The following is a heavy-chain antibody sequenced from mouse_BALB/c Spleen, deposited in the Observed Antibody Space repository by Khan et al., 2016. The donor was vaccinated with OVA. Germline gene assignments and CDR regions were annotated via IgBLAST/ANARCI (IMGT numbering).Heavy chain of an antibody. V-gene: IGHV5-6*01. D-gene: IGHD1-1*01. CDR3: TRLTYYYDCEGFAY. CDR1: GFTFSTYG. J-gene: IGHJ3*01. CDR2: VSTGGGYT. Sequence: EVQLQESGGDLVKPGGSLKLSCAASGFTFSTYGMSWVRQTPDKRLEWVATVSTGGGYTYYPDSVKGRFTISRDNAKNTLYLQMSGLKSEDTAMFYCTRLTYYYDCEGFAYWGQGTLVTVSA.